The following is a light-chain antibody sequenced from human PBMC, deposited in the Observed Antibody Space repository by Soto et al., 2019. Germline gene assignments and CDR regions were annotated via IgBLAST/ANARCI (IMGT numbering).Light chain of an antibody. CDR3: AAWDDSLDVYV. Sequence: QSVLTQPPSASGTPGQRVTISCSGSSFNIGSNTVNWYQHLPGTAPKLLIYSNNQRPSGVPDRFSGSKSGTSASLAISGLQSEDEADYYCAAWDDSLDVYVFGTGTKLTVL. CDR2: SNN. V-gene: IGLV1-44*01. J-gene: IGLJ1*01. CDR1: SFNIGSNT.